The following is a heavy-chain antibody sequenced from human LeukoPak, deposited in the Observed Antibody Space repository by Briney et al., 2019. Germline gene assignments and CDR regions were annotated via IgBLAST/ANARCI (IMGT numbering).Heavy chain of an antibody. D-gene: IGHD3-3*01. CDR3: AKEYYDFWSGYYY. V-gene: IGHV3-23*01. CDR1: GFTFSSYA. J-gene: IGHJ4*02. CDR2: ISGSGGST. Sequence: GGSLRLSCAASGFTFSSYAMSWVRQAPGKGLEWVSAISGSGGSTYYADSVKGRFTISRDNSMNTLYLQMNSLRVEDTAVYYCAKEYYDFWSGYYYWGQGTLVTVSS.